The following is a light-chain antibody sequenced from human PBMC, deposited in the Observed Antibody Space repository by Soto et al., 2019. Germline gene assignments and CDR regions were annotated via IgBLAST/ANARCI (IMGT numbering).Light chain of an antibody. CDR3: QQYNTYWT. Sequence: DIQMTQSPSTLSASVGDRVPITCRARQSILSWLAWYQHHPGKAPKLLIYDASSLESGVPSRFSGSGSGTEFTLTISSLQPDDFATYYCQQYNTYWTFGQGTKVDIK. J-gene: IGKJ1*01. V-gene: IGKV1-5*01. CDR1: QSILSW. CDR2: DAS.